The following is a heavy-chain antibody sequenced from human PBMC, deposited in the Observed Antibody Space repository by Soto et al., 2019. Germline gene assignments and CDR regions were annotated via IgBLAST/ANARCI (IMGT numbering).Heavy chain of an antibody. Sequence: EVQLVESGGGLVQPGGSLRLSCAASGFNFRTSSMHWVRQAPGKGLVWVSQINSDGSSTTYADSVKGRFTISRDNAKNTLYLQMSSLSAEDTAVYYCARVMITGGGVDYWGQGTLVTVSS. CDR1: GFNFRTSS. CDR3: ARVMITGGGVDY. CDR2: INSDGSST. J-gene: IGHJ4*02. D-gene: IGHD3-16*01. V-gene: IGHV3-74*03.